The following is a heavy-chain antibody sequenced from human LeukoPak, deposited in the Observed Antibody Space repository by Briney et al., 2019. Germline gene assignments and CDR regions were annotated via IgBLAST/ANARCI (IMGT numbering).Heavy chain of an antibody. CDR3: AKSKGGHIVVVTAPGNYYGMDV. V-gene: IGHV3-23*01. CDR2: INSSGGNT. CDR1: GFTFSSYA. D-gene: IGHD2-21*02. Sequence: PGGSLRLSCAASGFTFSSYAMTWVRQAPGKGLEWVSAINSSGGNTYYADSVKGRFTISRDNSKNTLYLQMNSLRAEDTAVYYCAKSKGGHIVVVTAPGNYYGMDVWGQGTTVTVSS. J-gene: IGHJ6*02.